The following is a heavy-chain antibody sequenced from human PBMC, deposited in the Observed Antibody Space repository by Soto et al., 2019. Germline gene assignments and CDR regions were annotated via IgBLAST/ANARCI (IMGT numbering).Heavy chain of an antibody. Sequence: SETLSLTCTVSGGSISGSSYYWGWIRQPPGKGLEWIGAIYYTGRTYYKPSLKSRVTISVDTSKNQFSLKLNSVSAADTAVYYCASGGEGSIAVAGWGQGTLVTVSS. CDR3: ASGGEGSIAVAG. J-gene: IGHJ4*02. CDR1: GGSISGSSYY. CDR2: IYYTGRT. D-gene: IGHD6-19*01. V-gene: IGHV4-39*01.